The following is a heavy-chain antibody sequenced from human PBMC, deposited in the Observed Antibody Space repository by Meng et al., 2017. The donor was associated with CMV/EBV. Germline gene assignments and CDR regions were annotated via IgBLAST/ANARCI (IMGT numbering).Heavy chain of an antibody. CDR1: GFTFDDYA. CDR2: ISWNSGSI. D-gene: IGHD3-22*01. J-gene: IGHJ4*02. Sequence: GGSLRLSCAASGFTFDDYAMHWARQAPGKGLEWVSGISWNSGSIGYADSVKGRFTISRDNAKNSLYLQMNSLRAEDTALYYCAKDIANYYDSSGDLDYWGQGTLVTVSS. CDR3: AKDIANYYDSSGDLDY. V-gene: IGHV3-9*01.